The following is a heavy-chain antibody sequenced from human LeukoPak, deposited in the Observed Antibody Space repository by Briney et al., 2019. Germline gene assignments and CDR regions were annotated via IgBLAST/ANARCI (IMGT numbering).Heavy chain of an antibody. D-gene: IGHD1-1*01. Sequence: GGSLRLSCAASGFTFGSFWIHWVRQVPGKGLVWVARINPESTTISYADSVKGRFTISRDNARNTLYLQMNSLRVEDTAIYYCVKDHTGEQDKWGQGTLVTVSS. J-gene: IGHJ4*02. CDR3: VKDHTGEQDK. CDR2: INPESTTI. V-gene: IGHV3-74*01. CDR1: GFTFGSFW.